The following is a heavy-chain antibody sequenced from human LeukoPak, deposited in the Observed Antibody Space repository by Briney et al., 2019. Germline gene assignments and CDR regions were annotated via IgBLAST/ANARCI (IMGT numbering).Heavy chain of an antibody. D-gene: IGHD2-15*01. V-gene: IGHV4-30-4*08. CDR2: IYYSGST. Sequence: SETLSLTCTVSGGSISSSSYYWSWIRQPPGKGLEWIGYIYYSGSTYYNPSLKSRVTISVDTSKNQFSLKLSSVTAADTAVYYCARVGLGASRVSFDYWGQGTLVTVSS. J-gene: IGHJ4*02. CDR1: GGSISSSSYY. CDR3: ARVGLGASRVSFDY.